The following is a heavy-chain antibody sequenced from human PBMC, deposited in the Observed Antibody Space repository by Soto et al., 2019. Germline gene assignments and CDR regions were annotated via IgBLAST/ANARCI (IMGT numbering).Heavy chain of an antibody. J-gene: IGHJ6*03. V-gene: IGHV4-59*01. CDR3: ARGRWGSGVYFYYYLDV. CDR1: GGSIDSYY. Sequence: SETLSLTCSLSGGSIDSYYWSWIRQPPGKGLEWIGYVYSSGTTNYNPSLKSRVTISVDTSKDQFSLKLNSVTTADTAVYYCARGRWGSGVYFYYYLDVWGKGATVTVSS. CDR2: VYSSGTT. D-gene: IGHD3-10*01.